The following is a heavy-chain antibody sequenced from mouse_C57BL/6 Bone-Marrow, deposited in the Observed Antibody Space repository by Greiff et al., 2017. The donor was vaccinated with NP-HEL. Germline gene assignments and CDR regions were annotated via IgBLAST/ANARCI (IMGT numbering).Heavy chain of an antibody. V-gene: IGHV5-6*01. J-gene: IGHJ4*01. D-gene: IGHD3-2*02. Sequence: EVKLQESGGDLVKPGGSLKLSCAASGFTFSSYGMSWVRQTPDKRLEWVATISSGGSYTYYPDSVKGRFTISRDNAKNTLYLQMSSLKSEDTAMYYCARTAQATPYAMDYWGQGTSVTVSS. CDR1: GFTFSSYG. CDR2: ISSGGSYT. CDR3: ARTAQATPYAMDY.